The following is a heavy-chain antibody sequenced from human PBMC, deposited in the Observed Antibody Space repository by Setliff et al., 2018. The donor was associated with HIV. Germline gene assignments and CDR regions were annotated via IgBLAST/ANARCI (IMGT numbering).Heavy chain of an antibody. CDR3: ARDGVSAVAGTTLRYFDL. CDR1: GFTFDDYD. Sequence: PGGSLRLSCAASGFTFDDYDMSWVRQAPGKGLEWVSGVSWNGGSTGYADSVKGRFTISRDNAKDSLYLQMNSLRAEDTAFYYCARDGVSAVAGTTLRYFDLWGRGTLVTSPQ. CDR2: VSWNGGST. J-gene: IGHJ2*01. V-gene: IGHV3-20*04. D-gene: IGHD6-19*01.